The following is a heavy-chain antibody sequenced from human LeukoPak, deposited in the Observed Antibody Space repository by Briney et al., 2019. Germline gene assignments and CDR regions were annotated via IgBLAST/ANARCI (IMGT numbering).Heavy chain of an antibody. CDR3: ARRGSSSWYGDY. CDR1: GFTFGSYS. V-gene: IGHV3-21*01. D-gene: IGHD6-13*01. CDR2: ITSSGSYI. Sequence: PGGSLRLSCAASGFTFGSYSMNWVRQAPGKGLEWVSSITSSGSYIFYADSVKGRFTISRDNAKNSLYLQMNTLRAEDTAVYYCARRGSSSWYGDYWGQGTLVTVSS. J-gene: IGHJ4*02.